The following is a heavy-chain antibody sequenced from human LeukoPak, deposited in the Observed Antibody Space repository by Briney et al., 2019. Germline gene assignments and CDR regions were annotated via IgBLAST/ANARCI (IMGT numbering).Heavy chain of an antibody. CDR1: GFTFSSYS. CDR2: ISSSSAYI. Sequence: GGSLRLSCAASGFTFSSYSMNWVRQAPGKGLEWVSSISSSSAYIYYADSAKGRFTISRDNAKNSLYLQMNSLRAEDTAVYYCARALVGDGSSTYWGQGTLVTVSS. CDR3: ARALVGDGSSTY. V-gene: IGHV3-21*04. D-gene: IGHD2-15*01. J-gene: IGHJ4*02.